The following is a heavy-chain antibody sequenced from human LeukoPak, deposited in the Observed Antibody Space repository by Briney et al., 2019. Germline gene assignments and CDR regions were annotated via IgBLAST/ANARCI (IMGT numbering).Heavy chain of an antibody. CDR3: ASGDGLRAVSCFDY. CDR1: GFIFSNYA. CDR2: ISGNGGKA. D-gene: IGHD3/OR15-3a*01. J-gene: IGHJ4*02. Sequence: PGGSLRLSCVASGFIFSNYAMNWVRQAPGKGLEWVARISGNGGKAYYADSVKGRLTISRDNPKKTLFLQMRSLRVEDTALYYCASGDGLRAVSCFDYWGQGIQVTVSS. V-gene: IGHV3-23*01.